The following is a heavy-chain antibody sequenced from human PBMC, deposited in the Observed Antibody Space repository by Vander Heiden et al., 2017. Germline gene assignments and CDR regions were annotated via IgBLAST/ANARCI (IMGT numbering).Heavy chain of an antibody. CDR1: GYSLTEFS. J-gene: IGHJ5*02. V-gene: IGHV1-24*01. CDR2: FDPEHDEV. Sequence: QVHLVQSGAEVKKPGASVKVSCKVSGYSLTEFSVHWVRQAPGKGLEWMGGFDPEHDEVIYAQKFQGRVTMTEDTSTDTAYMELSSLRSEDTAVYYCATDLITMVRGVIQNGWFDPWGQGTPVTVS. CDR3: ATDLITMVRGVIQNGWFDP. D-gene: IGHD3-10*01.